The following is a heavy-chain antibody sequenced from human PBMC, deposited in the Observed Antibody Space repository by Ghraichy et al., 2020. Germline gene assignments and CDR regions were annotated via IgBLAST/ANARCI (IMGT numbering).Heavy chain of an antibody. Sequence: SETLSLTCTVSGGSISTYYWSWIRQPPGKGLEWIGSIDYKGRSNYNPSLKSRVTISIDTSKNQFSLTLNSVTAADAAVYYCARDGKWLLPRLCYFDLWGRGTLVAFSS. J-gene: IGHJ2*01. V-gene: IGHV4-59*13. CDR2: IDYKGRS. CDR3: ARDGKWLLPRLCYFDL. D-gene: IGHD2-15*01. CDR1: GGSISTYY.